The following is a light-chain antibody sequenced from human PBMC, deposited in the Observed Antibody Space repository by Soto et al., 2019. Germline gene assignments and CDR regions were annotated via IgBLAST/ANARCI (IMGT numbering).Light chain of an antibody. CDR1: SSDVGSYNL. Sequence: QSALTQPASVSGSPGQSITISCTGTSSDVGSYNLVSWYQQHPGKAPKLMIYEVSKRPSGVSNRFSGSKSGNTASLTISGLQAEDEADYYCCSYAGSRVYVFGTGTKVT. CDR2: EVS. CDR3: CSYAGSRVYV. J-gene: IGLJ1*01. V-gene: IGLV2-23*02.